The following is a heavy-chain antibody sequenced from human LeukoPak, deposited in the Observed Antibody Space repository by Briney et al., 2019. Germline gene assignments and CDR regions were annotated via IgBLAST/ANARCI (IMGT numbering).Heavy chain of an antibody. Sequence: PSQTLSPACTVSAASVSSINDYWDWILQPPLNGLEWIWSTHYSGSTYYTPPLKSRVTIPVHTSRTQVSLKLSSVTAADTAVYYCARRGHNLNGAIDYCGEGSLVSVSS. CDR3: ARRGHNLNGAIDY. CDR2: THYSGST. V-gene: IGHV4-39*01. J-gene: IGHJ4*02. D-gene: IGHD1-1*01. CDR1: AASVSSINDY.